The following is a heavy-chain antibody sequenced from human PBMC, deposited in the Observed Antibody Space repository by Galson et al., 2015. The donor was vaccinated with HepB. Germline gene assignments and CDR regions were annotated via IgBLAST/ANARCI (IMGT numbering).Heavy chain of an antibody. Sequence: SVKVSCKASGNTFTAYHMHWVRQAPGQGLEWMGWINPNTGATHYAQKFQGRFTMTRDTSISTAYMELSRLRPDDTAVYYCARDFRWELRRLGDVWGQGTTVTVSS. D-gene: IGHD1-26*01. CDR2: INPNTGAT. CDR3: ARDFRWELRRLGDV. J-gene: IGHJ6*02. V-gene: IGHV1-2*02. CDR1: GNTFTAYH.